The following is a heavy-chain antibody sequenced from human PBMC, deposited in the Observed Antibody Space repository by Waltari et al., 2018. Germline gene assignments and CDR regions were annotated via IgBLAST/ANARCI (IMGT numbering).Heavy chain of an antibody. D-gene: IGHD1-26*01. J-gene: IGHJ4*02. CDR3: ARAWFNSGFDY. CDR1: GYTFTGNY. Sequence: QVQLVQSGAEVKRPGASVKVSCKASGYTFTGNYIHWVRQAPGQGLEWMGWIHPNSGATDYAQKFQGRVTMTLETSITTVYMELGWLGSEDTAIYYCARAWFNSGFDYWGQGSLVAVSS. V-gene: IGHV1-2*02. CDR2: IHPNSGAT.